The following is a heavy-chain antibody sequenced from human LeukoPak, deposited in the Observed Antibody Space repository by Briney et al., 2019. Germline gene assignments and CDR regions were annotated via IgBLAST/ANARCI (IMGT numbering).Heavy chain of an antibody. CDR2: ISYDGSNK. V-gene: IGHV3-30*04. Sequence: GGSLGLPRAGSGFTLKSFALARVRQAPGQGLEGVAVISYDGSNKYYADSVKGRFTISRDNSKNTLYLQMNSLRAEDTAVYYCATSGRGIVVAPYDYWGQGTLVTVSS. J-gene: IGHJ4*02. D-gene: IGHD3-22*01. CDR1: GFTLKSFA. CDR3: ATSGRGIVVAPYDY.